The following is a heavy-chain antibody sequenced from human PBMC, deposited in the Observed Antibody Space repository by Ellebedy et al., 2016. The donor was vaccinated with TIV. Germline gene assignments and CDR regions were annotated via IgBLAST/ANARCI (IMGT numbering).Heavy chain of an antibody. J-gene: IGHJ4*02. CDR2: ISSSSSYI. Sequence: GESLKISCAASGFTFDDYAMHWVRQAPGKGLEWVSSISSSSSYIYYADSVKGRFTISRDNAKNSLYLQMNCLRAEDTAVYYCARVAGSYDYWGQGTLVTVSS. D-gene: IGHD1-26*01. CDR1: GFTFDDYA. V-gene: IGHV3-21*01. CDR3: ARVAGSYDY.